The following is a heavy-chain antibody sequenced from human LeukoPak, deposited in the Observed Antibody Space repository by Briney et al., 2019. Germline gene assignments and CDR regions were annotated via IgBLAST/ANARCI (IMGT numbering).Heavy chain of an antibody. Sequence: GGSLRLSCAASGFTFSSYSMNWVRQAPGKGLEWVSSISSSSSYIYYADSVKGRFTISRHNAKNSLYLQMNSLRAEDTAVYYCASYDENPGDYWGQGTLVTVSS. D-gene: IGHD5-12*01. CDR3: ASYDENPGDY. J-gene: IGHJ4*02. CDR1: GFTFSSYS. V-gene: IGHV3-21*01. CDR2: ISSSSSYI.